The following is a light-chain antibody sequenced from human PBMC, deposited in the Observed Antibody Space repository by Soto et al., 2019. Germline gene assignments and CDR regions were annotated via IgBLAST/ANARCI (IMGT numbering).Light chain of an antibody. V-gene: IGKV4-1*01. CDR1: QSVLDNSTNKSY. J-gene: IGKJ2*01. Sequence: VLTQSPSSLAVSLGERATVNCRSSQSVLDNSTNKSYLAWYQKKPGHPPKLLVPWASVREAGVPDRFSGGGSGTDFTLTISSLQAEDVAVYYCHQYYTTPQTFGQGTQLESK. CDR2: WAS. CDR3: HQYYTTPQT.